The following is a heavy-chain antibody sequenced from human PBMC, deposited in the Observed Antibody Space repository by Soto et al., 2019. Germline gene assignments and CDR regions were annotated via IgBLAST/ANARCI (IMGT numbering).Heavy chain of an antibody. D-gene: IGHD4-17*01. CDR1: GFTFSSYG. CDR2: IWYDGGNK. J-gene: IGHJ6*02. V-gene: IGHV3-33*01. CDR3: ARELGVIYTVTTLFYYGMDV. Sequence: PGGSLRLSCAASGFTFSSYGMHWVRQAPGKGLEWVAVIWYDGGNKYYADSVKGRFTISRDNSKNTLYLQMNSLRAEDTAVYYCARELGVIYTVTTLFYYGMDVWGQGTTVTVSS.